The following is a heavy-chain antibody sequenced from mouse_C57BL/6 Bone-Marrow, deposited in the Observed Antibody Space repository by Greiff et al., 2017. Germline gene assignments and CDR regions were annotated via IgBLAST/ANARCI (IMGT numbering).Heavy chain of an antibody. CDR1: GFTYSDYG. D-gene: IGHD1-1*01. J-gene: IGHJ2*01. CDR3: ARRDGSSYDFDY. V-gene: IGHV5-17*01. CDR2: ISSGSSTI. Sequence: DVMLVESGGGLVKPGGSLKLSCAASGFTYSDYGMHWVRQAPEKGLEWVAYISSGSSTIYYADTVKGRFTISRDNAKNTLFLQMTSLRSEDTAMYYCARRDGSSYDFDYWGQGTTLTVSS.